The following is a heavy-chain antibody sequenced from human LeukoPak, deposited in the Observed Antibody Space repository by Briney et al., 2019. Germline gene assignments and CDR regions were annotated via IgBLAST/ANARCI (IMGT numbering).Heavy chain of an antibody. Sequence: GGPLTLSCAASGFTFSNAWMTWVRQSPGKGLEWVGRIKSKTDGGTTDYAAPVKGRFTISRDDSKNTLYVQMNSLKTDATAVYYCATRAGSFSSNYWGQGTLVTVSS. D-gene: IGHD2-15*01. CDR2: IKSKTDGGTT. V-gene: IGHV3-15*01. CDR3: ATRAGSFSSNY. CDR1: GFTFSNAW. J-gene: IGHJ4*02.